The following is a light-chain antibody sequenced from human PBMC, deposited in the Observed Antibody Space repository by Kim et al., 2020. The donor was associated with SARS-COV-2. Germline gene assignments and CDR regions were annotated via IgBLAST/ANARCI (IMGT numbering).Light chain of an antibody. Sequence: QSALTQPASVSGSPGQSITISCTGTSSDVGTYNYVSWYQQHPGKAPKLMIYDVSKRPSGVSNRFSGSKSDNTASLTISGIQAEDEADYYCISYTSISTWVFGGGTQLTVL. V-gene: IGLV2-14*01. CDR1: SSDVGTYNY. CDR2: DVS. J-gene: IGLJ3*02. CDR3: ISYTSISTWV.